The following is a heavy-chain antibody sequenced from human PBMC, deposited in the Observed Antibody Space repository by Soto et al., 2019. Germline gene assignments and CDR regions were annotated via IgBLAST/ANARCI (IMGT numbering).Heavy chain of an antibody. Sequence: PGGSLRLSCAASGFTFEDYAMHWVRQAPGKGLAWVSGISWNSGSIGYADSVKGRFTISRDNAKNSLYLQMNSLRAEDTALYYCAKAPRLKQWLAIYFDYWGQGTLVTVSS. D-gene: IGHD6-19*01. CDR2: ISWNSGSI. CDR1: GFTFEDYA. J-gene: IGHJ4*02. CDR3: AKAPRLKQWLAIYFDY. V-gene: IGHV3-9*01.